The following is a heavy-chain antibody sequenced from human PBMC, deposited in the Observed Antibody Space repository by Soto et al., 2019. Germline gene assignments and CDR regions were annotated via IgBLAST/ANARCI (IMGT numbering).Heavy chain of an antibody. V-gene: IGHV4-59*01. D-gene: IGHD2-2*01. J-gene: IGHJ5*02. CDR1: GGSISSYY. CDR2: VFYSGST. CDR3: ARDKGAYCSSTSCPAHNWFDP. Sequence: QVQLQESGPGLVKPSETLSLTCTVSGGSISSYYWSWIRQPPGKGLEWIGYVFYSGSTNYNPSLKSRVTISVDTSKNQFSLKLSSVTAADTAVYYCARDKGAYCSSTSCPAHNWFDPWGQGTLVTVSS.